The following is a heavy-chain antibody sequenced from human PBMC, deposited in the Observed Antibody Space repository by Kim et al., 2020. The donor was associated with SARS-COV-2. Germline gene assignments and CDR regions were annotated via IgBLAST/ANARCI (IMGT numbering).Heavy chain of an antibody. CDR3: ANRGVVPAAIFDY. J-gene: IGHJ4*02. V-gene: IGHV3-7*01. D-gene: IGHD2-2*01. Sequence: EDSGKGRCNISRDNAKNALYLQMNRRRAEDKAVYYCANRGVVPAAIFDYWGQGTLVTVSS.